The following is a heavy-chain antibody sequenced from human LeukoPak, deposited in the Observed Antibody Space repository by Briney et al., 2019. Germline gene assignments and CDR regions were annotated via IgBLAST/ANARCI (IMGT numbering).Heavy chain of an antibody. V-gene: IGHV6-1*01. J-gene: IGHJ2*01. CDR1: GDSVSSNSAA. Sequence: SQTLSLTCAISGDSVSSNSAAWNWIRQSPSRGLEWPGRTYYRSRWYNDYAVSVKSRITINPDTSKNQFSLQLNSVTPEDTAVYYCARERGYSSSWYEGYFDLWGRGTLVTVSS. CDR2: TYYRSRWYN. D-gene: IGHD6-13*01. CDR3: ARERGYSSSWYEGYFDL.